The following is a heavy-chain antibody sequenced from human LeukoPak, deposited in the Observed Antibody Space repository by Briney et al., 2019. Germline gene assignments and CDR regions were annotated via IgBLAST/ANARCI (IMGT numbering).Heavy chain of an antibody. D-gene: IGHD2-2*01. CDR3: ARGPIDKVVPGTFFGH. CDR1: GFTVSSTY. CDR2: SYSGGST. V-gene: IGHV3-53*01. Sequence: PGGSLRLSCISFGFTVSSTYISWVRQATGGGLEWVAVSYSGGSTDYADSVKDRFTISRDASMNTVFRQMNSLRVEDTALYHCARGPIDKVVPGTFFGHWGQGTLVTVSS. J-gene: IGHJ4*02.